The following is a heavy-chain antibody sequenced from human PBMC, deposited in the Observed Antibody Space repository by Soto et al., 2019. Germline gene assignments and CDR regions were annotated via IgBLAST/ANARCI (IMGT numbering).Heavy chain of an antibody. V-gene: IGHV3-9*01. J-gene: IGHJ6*02. CDR1: GFIFDDNA. CDR2: ISWNSGSI. CDR3: AREMGYGMDV. Sequence: EVQLVESGGGLVQPGRSLRLSCVASGFIFDDNAMHWVRQAPGKSLEWVSGISWNSGSIDYADSVKGRFTISRDNAKKSLYLQMNSLRGEDTALYYCAREMGYGMDVWGQGTTVTVSS. D-gene: IGHD2-8*01.